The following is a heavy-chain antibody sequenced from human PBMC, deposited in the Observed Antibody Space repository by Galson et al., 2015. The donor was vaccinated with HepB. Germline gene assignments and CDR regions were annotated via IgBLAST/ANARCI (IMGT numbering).Heavy chain of an antibody. CDR3: ARPGASVVPAAESEYYGMDV. V-gene: IGHV1-69*13. CDR1: GYTFTGYH. D-gene: IGHD2-2*01. Sequence: SVKVSCKASGYTFTGYHMDWVRQAPGQGPEWMGWIIPIFGTANYAQKFQGRVTITADESTSTAYMELSSLRSEDTAVYYCARPGASVVPAAESEYYGMDVWGQGTTVTVSS. CDR2: IIPIFGTA. J-gene: IGHJ6*02.